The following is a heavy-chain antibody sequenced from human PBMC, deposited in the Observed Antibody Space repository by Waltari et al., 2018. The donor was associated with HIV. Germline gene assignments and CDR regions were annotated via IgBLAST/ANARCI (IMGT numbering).Heavy chain of an antibody. J-gene: IGHJ6*02. D-gene: IGHD3-10*01. V-gene: IGHV4-39*01. CDR2: FYSSGHS. CDR3: ARVLFATSGRYYGVDV. Sequence: QVQLQQSGPRLVKPSETLSLNCDVSGVSVNSSSYLWAWIRQSPGKGLEWMGTFYSSGHSFYNLSLESRVTISVDSPKNQFSLTVNSVAATDTATYYCARVLFATSGRYYGVDVWGQGTTVTVAS. CDR1: GVSVNSSSYL.